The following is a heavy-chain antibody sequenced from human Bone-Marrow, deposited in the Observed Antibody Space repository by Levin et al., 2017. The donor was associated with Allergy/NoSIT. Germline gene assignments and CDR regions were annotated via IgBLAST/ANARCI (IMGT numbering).Heavy chain of an antibody. J-gene: IGHJ6*02. CDR1: GYSFPNYW. CDR3: ARRGDSRYYDSSGAYAMDV. D-gene: IGHD3-22*01. Sequence: GGSLRLSCKGSGYSFPNYWIAWVRQMPGKGLEWMGIIYPTDSDTRYSPSFQGQVTISADKSMSTAYLQWSSLTASDTAMYYCARRGDSRYYDSSGAYAMDVWGQGTTVTVSS. CDR2: IYPTDSDT. V-gene: IGHV5-51*01.